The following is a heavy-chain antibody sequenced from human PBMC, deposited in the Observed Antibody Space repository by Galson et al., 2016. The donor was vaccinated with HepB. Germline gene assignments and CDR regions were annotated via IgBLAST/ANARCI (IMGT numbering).Heavy chain of an antibody. D-gene: IGHD6-6*01. V-gene: IGHV1-46*01. Sequence: SVKVSCKASGYTFTNYYIHWVRQAPGQGLEWVGDINPSGTSTSYAQKFQGRVTVSRDTSTGTVYMELSNLRSEDTAVYYCARDLYSSSSGQEGMDIWGQGTTVTVAS. CDR2: INPSGTST. CDR3: ARDLYSSSSGQEGMDI. J-gene: IGHJ6*02. CDR1: GYTFTNYY.